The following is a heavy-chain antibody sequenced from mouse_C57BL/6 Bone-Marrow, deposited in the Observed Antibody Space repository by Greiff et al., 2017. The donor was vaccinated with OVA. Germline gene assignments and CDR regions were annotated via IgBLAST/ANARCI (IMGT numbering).Heavy chain of an antibody. J-gene: IGHJ4*01. CDR2: INPNNGGT. V-gene: IGHV1-26*01. CDR1: GYTFTDYY. CDR3: ASRRAMDY. Sequence: EVQLQQSGPELVKPGASVKISCKASGYTFTDYYMNWVKQSHGKSLEWIGDINPNNGGTSYNQKFKGKATLTVDKSSSTAYMELRSLTSEDSAVYYCASRRAMDYWGQGTSVTVSS.